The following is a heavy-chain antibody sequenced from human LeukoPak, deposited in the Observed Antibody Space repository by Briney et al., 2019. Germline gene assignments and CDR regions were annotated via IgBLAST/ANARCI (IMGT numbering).Heavy chain of an antibody. J-gene: IGHJ4*02. CDR2: ISGSGGST. CDR1: GFTFSTYA. V-gene: IGHV3-23*01. Sequence: PGGSLRLSCAASGFTFSTYAMSWVRQAPGKGLEWVSAISGSGGSTYYADSVKGRFTISRDNSKNTLYLQMNSLRAEDTAVYYCAKILYCSSTSCYGGVDYWGQGTLVTVSS. D-gene: IGHD2-2*01. CDR3: AKILYCSSTSCYGGVDY.